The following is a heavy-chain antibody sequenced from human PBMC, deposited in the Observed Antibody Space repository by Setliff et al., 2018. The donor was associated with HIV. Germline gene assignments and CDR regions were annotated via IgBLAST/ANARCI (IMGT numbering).Heavy chain of an antibody. Sequence: PSETLSLTCTVSGASVNSNNYYWGWIRQPPGKGLEWIASVFYTGSTYYRPSLKSRVTLSVELSKNHFSLELTSVTAADTAVYYCARQSYYVTGSFYTDVFDLWGQGTVVTV. CDR2: VFYTGST. CDR1: GASVNSNNYY. V-gene: IGHV4-39*01. J-gene: IGHJ3*01. CDR3: ARQSYYVTGSFYTDVFDL. D-gene: IGHD3-10*01.